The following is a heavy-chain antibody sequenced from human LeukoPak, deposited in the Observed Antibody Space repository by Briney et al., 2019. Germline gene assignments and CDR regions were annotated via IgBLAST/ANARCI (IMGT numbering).Heavy chain of an antibody. D-gene: IGHD5-12*01. CDR3: AKVISSFSGFDSY. J-gene: IGHJ4*02. CDR1: GFTFSSYS. CDR2: INNGGHYK. V-gene: IGHV3-21*04. Sequence: GGSLRLSCAASGFTFSSYSMNWVPQAPGKGLEWVSSINNGGHYKYYADSVRGRFTISRDNSKNTLFLQMDSLRAEDTAVYYCAKVISSFSGFDSYWGQGTLVTVSS.